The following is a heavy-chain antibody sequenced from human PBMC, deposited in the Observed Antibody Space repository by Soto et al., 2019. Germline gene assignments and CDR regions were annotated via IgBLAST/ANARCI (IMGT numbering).Heavy chain of an antibody. CDR2: IISSGDII. V-gene: IGHV3-11*01. D-gene: IGHD3-22*01. CDR3: ARDLGYYASDGYFDY. Sequence: PGGFLRPSCEGSGFTFTAYYTSWIRQAPGKGLEWVSYIISSGDIIYYADPVKGRFTISRDNAKNSLYLQMNSLGAEDTAVYYCARDLGYYASDGYFDYWGQGTLVTVSS. J-gene: IGHJ4*02. CDR1: GFTFTAYY.